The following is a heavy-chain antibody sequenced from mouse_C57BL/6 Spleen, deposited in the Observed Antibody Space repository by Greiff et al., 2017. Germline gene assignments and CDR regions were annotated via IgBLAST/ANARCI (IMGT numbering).Heavy chain of an antibody. CDR2: IDPSDSYT. Sequence: LQQPGAELVMPGASVKLSCKASGYTFTSYWMHWVKQRPGQGLEWIGEIDPSDSYTNYNQKFKGKSTLTVDKSSSTAYMQLSSLTSEDSAVYYGARLGYSYRKDYWGQGTTLTVSS. CDR3: ARLGYSYRKDY. V-gene: IGHV1-69*01. CDR1: GYTFTSYW. J-gene: IGHJ2*01. D-gene: IGHD2-12*01.